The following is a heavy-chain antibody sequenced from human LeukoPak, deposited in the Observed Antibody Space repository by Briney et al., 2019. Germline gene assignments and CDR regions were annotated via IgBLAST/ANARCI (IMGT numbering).Heavy chain of an antibody. CDR2: ISWSGANT. V-gene: IGHV3-9*01. D-gene: IGHD3-10*01. Sequence: PGRSLRLSCAASAFTFGNYAMHWVRQAPGKGLEWVAGISWSGANTGYVDSVKGRFTISRDNAKNSLYLEMFNLRDEDTAFYYCAKNDRFGELLNYLDSWGQGTLVTVSS. CDR1: AFTFGNYA. J-gene: IGHJ4*02. CDR3: AKNDRFGELLNYLDS.